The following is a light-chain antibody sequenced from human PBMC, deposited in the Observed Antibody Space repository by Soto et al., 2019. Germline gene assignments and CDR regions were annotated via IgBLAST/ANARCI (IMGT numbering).Light chain of an antibody. CDR1: ESISSSY. CDR2: DAS. Sequence: EIVLTQSPGTLSLSPGERATLSCRASESISSSYLAWYQQKPGQAPRLLIYDASSRATGIPDRFSGSGSGTDFTLTISRLEPEDFAVYYCKQYGSSPYTFGQGTKLESK. CDR3: KQYGSSPYT. J-gene: IGKJ2*01. V-gene: IGKV3-20*01.